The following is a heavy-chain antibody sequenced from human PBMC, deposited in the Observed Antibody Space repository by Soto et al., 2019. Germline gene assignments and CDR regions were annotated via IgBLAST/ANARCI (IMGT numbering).Heavy chain of an antibody. Sequence: QVQLVESGGGVVQPGTSLRLSCAASGFTFSTYAMHWVRQAPGKGLEWVAVISYDGNNKYHADSEKGRFTISRENSKDTLYLQVNSLRAEDTAVYYCARATSEDAFDIWGQGTMVTVSS. J-gene: IGHJ3*02. V-gene: IGHV3-30-3*01. CDR3: ARATSEDAFDI. D-gene: IGHD3-16*01. CDR1: GFTFSTYA. CDR2: ISYDGNNK.